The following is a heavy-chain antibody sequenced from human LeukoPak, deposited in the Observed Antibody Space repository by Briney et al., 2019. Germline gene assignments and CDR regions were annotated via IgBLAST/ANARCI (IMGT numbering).Heavy chain of an antibody. Sequence: GESLKISCKASGYSFTDYWIVWVRQMPGKGLEWMGAIYPGDSDTRYSPSLDGQVTISADKSVSTTYLQWSSLQASDTAMYYCARPSSLYGGTSEDYWGQGTLVTVSS. CDR2: IYPGDSDT. CDR3: ARPSSLYGGTSEDY. D-gene: IGHD4-23*01. CDR1: GYSFTDYW. J-gene: IGHJ4*02. V-gene: IGHV5-51*01.